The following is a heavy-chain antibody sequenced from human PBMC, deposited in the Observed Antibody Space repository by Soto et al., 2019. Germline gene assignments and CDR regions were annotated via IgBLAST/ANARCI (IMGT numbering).Heavy chain of an antibody. J-gene: IGHJ6*02. Sequence: PGGSLRLSCAASGFTFSNAWMSWVRQAPGKGLEWVGRIKSKTDGGTTDYAAPVKGRFTISRDDSKNTLYLQMNSLKTEDTAVYYCTTEVRXQLVQGVRYHYYYGMDVWGQGTTVTVSS. D-gene: IGHD6-13*01. V-gene: IGHV3-15*01. CDR2: IKSKTDGGTT. CDR3: TTEVRXQLVQGVRYHYYYGMDV. CDR1: GFTFSNAW.